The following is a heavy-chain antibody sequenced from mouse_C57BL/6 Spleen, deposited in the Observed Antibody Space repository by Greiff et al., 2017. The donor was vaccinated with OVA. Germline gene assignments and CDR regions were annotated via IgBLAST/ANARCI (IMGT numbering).Heavy chain of an antibody. V-gene: IGHV1-5*01. CDR3: NRFYGSSPYYFDY. D-gene: IGHD1-1*01. Sequence: VQLKESGTVLARPGASVKMSCKTSGYTFTSYWMHWVKQRPGQGLEWIGAIYPGNSDTSYNQKFKGKAKLTAVTSASTAYMELSSLTNEDSAVYYCNRFYGSSPYYFDYWGQGTTLTVSS. CDR1: GYTFTSYW. CDR2: IYPGNSDT. J-gene: IGHJ2*01.